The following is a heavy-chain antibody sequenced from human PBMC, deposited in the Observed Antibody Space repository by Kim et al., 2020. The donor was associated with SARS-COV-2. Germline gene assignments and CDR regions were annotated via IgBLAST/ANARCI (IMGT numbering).Heavy chain of an antibody. V-gene: IGHV4-39*01. CDR1: GGSISSSSYY. CDR2: IYYSGST. CDR3: ARLPFDYGGNSGWFDP. J-gene: IGHJ5*02. Sequence: SETLSLTCTVSGGSISSSSYYWGWIRQPPGKGLEWIGSIYYSGSTYYNPSLKSRVTISVDTSKNQFSLKLSSVTAADTAVYYCARLPFDYGGNSGWFDPWGQGTLVTVSS. D-gene: IGHD4-17*01.